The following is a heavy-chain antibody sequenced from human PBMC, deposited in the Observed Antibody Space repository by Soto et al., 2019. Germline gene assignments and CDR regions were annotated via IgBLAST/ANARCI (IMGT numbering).Heavy chain of an antibody. D-gene: IGHD2-21*02. CDR1: GFTFSSYW. CDR3: ARVRVVVTAIRQYYFDY. J-gene: IGHJ4*02. Sequence: EVPLVESGGGLVQPGGSLRLSCAASGFTFSSYWMHWVRQAPGKGLVWVSRINSDGSSTSYADSVKGRFTISRDNAKNTLYLQMNSLRAEDTAVYYCARVRVVVTAIRQYYFDYWGQGTLVTVSS. V-gene: IGHV3-74*01. CDR2: INSDGSST.